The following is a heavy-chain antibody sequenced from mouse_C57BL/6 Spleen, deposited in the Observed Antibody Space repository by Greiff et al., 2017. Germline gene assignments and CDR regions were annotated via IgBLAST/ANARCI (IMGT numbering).Heavy chain of an antibody. CDR3: VRGGDYDVYYFDY. Sequence: VQLQQPGTELVKPGASVKLSCKASGYTFTSYWMHWVKQRPGQGLEWIGNINPSNGGTNYNEKFKSKATLTVDKSSSTAYMQLSSLTSEDSAVYYGVRGGDYDVYYFDYWGQGTTLTVSS. D-gene: IGHD2-4*01. V-gene: IGHV1-53*01. CDR1: GYTFTSYW. CDR2: INPSNGGT. J-gene: IGHJ2*01.